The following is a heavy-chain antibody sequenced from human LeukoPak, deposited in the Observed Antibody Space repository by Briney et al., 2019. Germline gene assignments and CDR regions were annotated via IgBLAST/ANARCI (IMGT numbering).Heavy chain of an antibody. V-gene: IGHV1-2*02. CDR2: INPDNGGT. J-gene: IGHJ3*02. Sequence: ASVKVSCKASGYTLSGHYMHWVRQAPGQGLGWMGWINPDNGGTNFPQGLQGRVTMTRDTSTSTVYMELSRLRSDDTAIYYCARSLNCSATSCYLFGAFDIWGQGGSGHRLF. CDR3: ARSLNCSATSCYLFGAFDI. CDR1: GYTLSGHY. D-gene: IGHD2-2*01.